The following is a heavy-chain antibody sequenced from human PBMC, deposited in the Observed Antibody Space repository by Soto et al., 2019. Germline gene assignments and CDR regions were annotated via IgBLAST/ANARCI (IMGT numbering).Heavy chain of an antibody. V-gene: IGHV3-23*01. Sequence: EVQLLESGGDLVQPGGSLRLSCACSGFTFINYAMTWVRQAPGKGLEWVSSISGSGARTYYADSVKGRCTVFRDSSKNPLYLPMTSLRADDTAVYYGAKVYTHPSAWYRTPRHYYVMDVWGRGTTVTVSS. D-gene: IGHD6-19*01. CDR2: ISGSGART. CDR1: GFTFINYA. J-gene: IGHJ6*02. CDR3: AKVYTHPSAWYRTPRHYYVMDV.